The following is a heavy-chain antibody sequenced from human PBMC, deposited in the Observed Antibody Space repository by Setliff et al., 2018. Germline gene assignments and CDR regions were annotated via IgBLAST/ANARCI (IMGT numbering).Heavy chain of an antibody. J-gene: IGHJ5*02. Sequence: GASVKVSCKASGYTFTSYDINWVRQATGQGLEWMGWMNPTSGNTGYAQKFQGRVTMTRNTSISTAYMGLSSLRSEDTAVYYCARDPFAVRAATNWYDHWGQGTLVTVSS. CDR3: ARDPFAVRAATNWYDH. CDR2: MNPTSGNT. CDR1: GYTFTSYD. D-gene: IGHD6-13*01. V-gene: IGHV1-8*01.